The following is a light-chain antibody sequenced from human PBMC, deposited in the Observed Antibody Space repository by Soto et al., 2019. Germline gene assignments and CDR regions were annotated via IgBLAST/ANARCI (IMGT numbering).Light chain of an antibody. J-gene: IGKJ4*01. CDR1: QGVSSY. CDR3: QQLHTFPRC. V-gene: IGKV1-9*01. CDR2: AAS. Sequence: IQLTQSPSSLSASVGDRVTITCRASQGVSSYLAWYQQKPGKAPNLLIYAASTLQSGVPSRFSGSGSGTDFTLTISSPQPEEFATYYCQQLHTFPRCFGGGTKVES.